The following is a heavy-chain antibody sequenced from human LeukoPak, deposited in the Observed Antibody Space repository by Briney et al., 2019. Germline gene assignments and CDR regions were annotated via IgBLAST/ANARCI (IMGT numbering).Heavy chain of an antibody. V-gene: IGHV4-59*01. CDR3: ARCIAVAGAFDY. J-gene: IGHJ4*02. CDR1: GGTISSYY. D-gene: IGHD6-19*01. Sequence: SETLSLTCTVSGGTISSYYWSWIRQPPGKGLEWIGYIYYSGSTNYNPSLKSRVTISVDTSKNQFSLKLSSVTAADTAVYYCARCIAVAGAFDYWGQGTLVTVSS. CDR2: IYYSGST.